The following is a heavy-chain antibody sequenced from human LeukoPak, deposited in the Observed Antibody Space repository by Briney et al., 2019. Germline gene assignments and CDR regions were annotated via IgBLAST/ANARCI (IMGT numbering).Heavy chain of an antibody. CDR1: GGSISSGGYY. CDR3: ARSKYQLLSQYNWFDP. CDR2: IYYSGST. V-gene: IGHV4-31*03. D-gene: IGHD2-2*01. J-gene: IGHJ5*02. Sequence: SETLSLTCTVSGGSISSGGYYWSWIRQHPGKGLEWIGYIYYSGSTYYNPSLKSRVTISVDTSKNQFSLKLSSVTAADTAVYYCARSKYQLLSQYNWFDPWGRGTLVTVSS.